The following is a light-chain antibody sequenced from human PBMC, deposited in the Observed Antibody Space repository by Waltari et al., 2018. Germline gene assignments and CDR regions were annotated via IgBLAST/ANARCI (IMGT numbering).Light chain of an antibody. CDR3: QSHDSSLRWV. CDR2: GDN. J-gene: IGLJ2*01. Sequence: QSALPQPPSVSGAPGQRVTISCTGSSSNIGAGYGVHWFQQIPGTAPKVLISGDNIRPSGVPDRFSASKSGTSASLAITGVQPEDEAVYFCQSHDSSLRWVFGGGTKLTVL. V-gene: IGLV1-40*01. CDR1: SSNIGAGYG.